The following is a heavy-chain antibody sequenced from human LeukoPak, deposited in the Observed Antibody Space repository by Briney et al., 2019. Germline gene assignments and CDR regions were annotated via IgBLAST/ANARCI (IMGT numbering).Heavy chain of an antibody. CDR2: ISAYNGNT. J-gene: IGHJ6*03. CDR3: ARAQNRIAVAVGSLAYYYYYMDV. D-gene: IGHD6-19*01. CDR1: GYTFTSYG. V-gene: IGHV1-18*01. Sequence: GASVKVSCKASGYTFTSYGISWVRQAPGQGLEWMGWISAYNGNTNYAQKLQGRVTMTTDTSTSTAYMELRSLRSDDTAVYYCARAQNRIAVAVGSLAYYYYYMDVWGKGTTVTVSS.